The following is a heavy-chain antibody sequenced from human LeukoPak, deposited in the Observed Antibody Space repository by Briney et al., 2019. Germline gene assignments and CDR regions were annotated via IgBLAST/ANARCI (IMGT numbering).Heavy chain of an antibody. CDR2: SDYTSA. V-gene: IGHV4-30-4*08. CDR3: ARGRTFEKRYYYYIDV. Sequence: PSETLSVTCTVSGVSINSGDYYWTWIGQPPGHGLVWLGNSDYTSAYHHASLKSRFTISTDTSKNQLALKLSAVTVADTAVYYCARGRTFEKRYYYYIDVWGKGTTVTVSS. CDR1: GVSINSGDYY. J-gene: IGHJ6*03.